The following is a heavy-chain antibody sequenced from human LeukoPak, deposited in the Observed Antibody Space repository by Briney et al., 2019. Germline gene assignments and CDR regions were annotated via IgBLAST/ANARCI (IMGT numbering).Heavy chain of an antibody. D-gene: IGHD2-2*01. CDR3: ARYNYCSSTSCYYYYYYMDV. J-gene: IGHJ6*03. CDR1: GGSISSYY. V-gene: IGHV4-4*07. Sequence: SETLSLTCTVSGGSISSYYWSWIRQPAGKGLEWIGRIYTSGSTNYNPSLKSRVTMSVDTSKNQFSLKLSSVTAADTAVYYCARYNYCSSTSCYYYYYYMDVWGKGTTVTVSS. CDR2: IYTSGST.